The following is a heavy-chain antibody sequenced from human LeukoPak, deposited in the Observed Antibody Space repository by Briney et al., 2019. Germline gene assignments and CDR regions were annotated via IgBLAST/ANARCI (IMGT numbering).Heavy chain of an antibody. V-gene: IGHV5-51*01. J-gene: IGHJ6*03. CDR1: GYSFTSYW. CDR2: IYPGDPDT. D-gene: IGHD2-15*01. CDR3: ARQVAATYYYYYMDV. Sequence: GESLKISCKGSGYSFTSYWIGWVRQMPGKGLEWMGIIYPGDPDTRYSPSFQGQVTISADKSISTAYLQWSSLKASDTAMYYCARQVAATYYYYYMDVWGKGTTVTVSS.